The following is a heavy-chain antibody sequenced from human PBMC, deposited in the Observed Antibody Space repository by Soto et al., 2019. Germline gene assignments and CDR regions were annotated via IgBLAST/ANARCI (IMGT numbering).Heavy chain of an antibody. CDR3: AKSLSAIPGDS. Sequence: PGGSLRLSFAASGFTFSSHWMSWVCQGPGKGPEWVANIKQDGSEIYYVDSVKGRFTISRDNAKSSLYLQMTSLRAEDTAVYHCAKSLSAIPGDSWGQGTLVTVSS. J-gene: IGHJ4*02. CDR1: GFTFSSHW. CDR2: IKQDGSEI. D-gene: IGHD2-2*01. V-gene: IGHV3-7*05.